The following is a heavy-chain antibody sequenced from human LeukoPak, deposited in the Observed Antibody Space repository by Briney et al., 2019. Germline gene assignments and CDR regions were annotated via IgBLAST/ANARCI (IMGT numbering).Heavy chain of an antibody. CDR1: GGSFSGYY. Sequence: SETLSLTCAVYGGSFSGYYWSWIRQPPGKGLEWIGEINHSGSTDYNPSLKSRVTISVDTSKNQFSLKLSSVTAADTAVYYCARGRARVWGSYRHFDYWGQGTLVTVSS. D-gene: IGHD3-16*02. V-gene: IGHV4-34*01. CDR3: ARGRARVWGSYRHFDY. J-gene: IGHJ4*02. CDR2: INHSGST.